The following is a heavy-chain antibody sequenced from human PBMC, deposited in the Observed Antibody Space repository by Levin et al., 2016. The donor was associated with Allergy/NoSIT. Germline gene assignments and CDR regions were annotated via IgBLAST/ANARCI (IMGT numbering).Heavy chain of an antibody. J-gene: IGHJ4*02. CDR3: ARSSGDLDY. Sequence: GESLKISCAASGFTFSTYPMNWVRQAPGKGLVWVSRVSPYGNSTDYADTVWGRFTISRDNAKNTLFLQLNSLSGDDTGIYYCARSSGDLDYWGQGTLVTVSS. CDR2: VSPYGNST. V-gene: IGHV3-74*01. D-gene: IGHD3-10*01. CDR1: GFTFSTYP.